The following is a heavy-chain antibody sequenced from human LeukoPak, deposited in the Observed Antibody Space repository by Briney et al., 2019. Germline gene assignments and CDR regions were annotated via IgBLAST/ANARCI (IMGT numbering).Heavy chain of an antibody. CDR2: VHDSAGT. J-gene: IGHJ3*01. V-gene: IGHV4-59*01. Sequence: SETLSLTCTVSGGSINKYYWSWIRQSPGKGLEWLGYVHDSAGTIYNPSLKSRVTISVDTSKNQFSLKLSPVTAADTAVYYCARGQWLGPLASWGQGTMVTVSS. D-gene: IGHD6-19*01. CDR1: GGSINKYY. CDR3: ARGQWLGPLAS.